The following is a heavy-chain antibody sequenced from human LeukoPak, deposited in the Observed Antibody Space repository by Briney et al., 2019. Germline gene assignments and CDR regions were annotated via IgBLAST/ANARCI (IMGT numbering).Heavy chain of an antibody. D-gene: IGHD4-17*01. CDR1: GGSISSSSYY. CDR3: ARRFYGDYDIDY. V-gene: IGHV4-39*01. J-gene: IGHJ4*02. CDR2: IYYSGST. Sequence: PSVTLSLTCTVSGGSISSSSYYWGWIRQPPGKGLEWIGSIYYSGSTYYNPSLKSRVTISVDTSKNQFSLKLSSVTAADTAVYYCARRFYGDYDIDYWGQGTLVTVSS.